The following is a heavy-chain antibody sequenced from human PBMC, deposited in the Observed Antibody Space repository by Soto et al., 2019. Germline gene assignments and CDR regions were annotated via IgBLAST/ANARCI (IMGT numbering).Heavy chain of an antibody. CDR1: GGTFSSYA. Sequence: SVKVSCKASGGTFSSYAISWVRQAPGQGLEWMGGIIPIFGTANYAQKFQGRVTITADESTSTAYMELSSLRSEDTAVYYCARDPNCSGGSCYPRWFDPWGQGTLVTVSS. CDR3: ARDPNCSGGSCYPRWFDP. D-gene: IGHD2-15*01. V-gene: IGHV1-69*13. CDR2: IIPIFGTA. J-gene: IGHJ5*02.